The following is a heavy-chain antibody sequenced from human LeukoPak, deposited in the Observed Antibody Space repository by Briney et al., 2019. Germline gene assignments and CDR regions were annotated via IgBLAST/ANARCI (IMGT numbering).Heavy chain of an antibody. CDR3: AKSHSSGWSLPCDY. CDR2: ISGSGGST. J-gene: IGHJ4*02. CDR1: GFTFSSYA. Sequence: PGGSLRLSCAASGFTFSSYAMHWVRQAPGKGLEWVSAISGSGGSTYYADSVKGRFTISRDNSKNTLYLQMNNLRVEDTAVYYCAKSHSSGWSLPCDYWGQGTLVTVSS. V-gene: IGHV3-23*01. D-gene: IGHD6-19*01.